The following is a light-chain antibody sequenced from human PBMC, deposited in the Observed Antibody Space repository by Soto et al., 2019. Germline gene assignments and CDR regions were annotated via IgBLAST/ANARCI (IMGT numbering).Light chain of an antibody. V-gene: IGLV1-40*01. Sequence: QSVLTQPPSVSGAPGQRVTISCTGSSSNIGAGYDVHWYQQLPETAPKLLIYGNTNRPSGVPDRFSGSKSGISASLAITGLQAEDEADYYCQSYDSSLSVVFGGGTKLTFL. CDR1: SSNIGAGYD. CDR2: GNT. J-gene: IGLJ2*01. CDR3: QSYDSSLSVV.